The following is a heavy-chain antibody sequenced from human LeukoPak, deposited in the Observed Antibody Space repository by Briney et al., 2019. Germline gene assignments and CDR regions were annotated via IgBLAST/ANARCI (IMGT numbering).Heavy chain of an antibody. J-gene: IGHJ4*02. CDR2: IIPVLGVS. V-gene: IGHV1-69*04. Sequence: ASVKVSCKASGGSFSSYVITWVRQAPGQGLEWMGRIIPVLGVSNFAQKFEGRVTITADKSTNTAHMELRSLRSEDTAVYYCARDGDCSSTSCYFNYWGQGTLVTVSS. D-gene: IGHD2-2*03. CDR1: GGSFSSYV. CDR3: ARDGDCSSTSCYFNY.